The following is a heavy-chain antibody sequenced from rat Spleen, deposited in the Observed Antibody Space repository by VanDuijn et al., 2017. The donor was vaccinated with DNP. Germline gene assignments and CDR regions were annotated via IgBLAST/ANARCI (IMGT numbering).Heavy chain of an antibody. CDR1: GFTFTNYD. D-gene: IGHD4-3*01. V-gene: IGHV5-25*01. Sequence: EVQLVESGGGLVQPGRSLKLSCAASGFTFTNYDMAWVRQAPTEGLGWVASISTSGVTTFYRDSVKGRFIVSRDNAKSTLYLHMDSLRSEDTATYYCIRWNSGHFDYWGQGVMVTVSS. CDR3: IRWNSGHFDY. J-gene: IGHJ2*01. CDR2: ISTSGVTT.